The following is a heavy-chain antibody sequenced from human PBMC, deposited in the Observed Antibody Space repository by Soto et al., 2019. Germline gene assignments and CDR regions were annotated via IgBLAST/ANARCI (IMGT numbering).Heavy chain of an antibody. Sequence: ASVKVSCKASGYPFTGHYMHWVRQAPGQGPEWVGWINPNSGGTNYAQKFQGRVTMTRDMAISTAYMELSRLRSDETAVYYWARGGIAEGLDYWGQGTLVTVSS. CDR2: INPNSGGT. J-gene: IGHJ4*02. CDR1: GYPFTGHY. CDR3: ARGGIAEGLDY. D-gene: IGHD6-13*01. V-gene: IGHV1-2*02.